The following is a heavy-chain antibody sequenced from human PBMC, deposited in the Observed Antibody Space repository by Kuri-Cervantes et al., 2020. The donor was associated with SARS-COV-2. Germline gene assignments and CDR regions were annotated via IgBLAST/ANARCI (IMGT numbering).Heavy chain of an antibody. CDR2: INAGNGNT. CDR3: ANAVAGIRFDY. CDR1: GYTFTSYA. D-gene: IGHD6-19*01. V-gene: IGHV1-3*01. J-gene: IGHJ4*02. Sequence: ASVKVSCKASGYTFTSYAMHWVRQAPGQRLEWMGWINAGNGNTKYSQKFQGRVTITRDTSASTDYMELSSLRSEDTAVYYCANAVAGIRFDYWGQGTLVTGSS.